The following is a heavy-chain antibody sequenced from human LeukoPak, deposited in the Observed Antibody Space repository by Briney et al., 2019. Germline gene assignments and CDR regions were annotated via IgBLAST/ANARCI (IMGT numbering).Heavy chain of an antibody. Sequence: SVQVTSKASGFTITSTAVQWVRHASGQRLGWIGLMVVLSGNTNYAQKFQERSPLTRDMSTSTAYRELSSLRSEDTAVYCCAVAHEVATIGAWGQGTMVTVSS. D-gene: IGHD5-12*01. V-gene: IGHV1-58*01. CDR2: MVVLSGNT. CDR3: AVAHEVATIGA. CDR1: GFTITSTA. J-gene: IGHJ3*01.